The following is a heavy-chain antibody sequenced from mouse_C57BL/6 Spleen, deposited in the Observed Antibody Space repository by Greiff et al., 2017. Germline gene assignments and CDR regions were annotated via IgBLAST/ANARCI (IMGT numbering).Heavy chain of an antibody. CDR3: ARNLGIVTGYYYAMDY. CDR2: IWSGGST. V-gene: IGHV2-2*01. Sequence: QVQLKQSGPGLVQPSQSLSITCTVSGFSLTSYGVHWFRPSPGKGLAWLGVIWSGGSTDYNAAFISRLSISKDNSKSQVFFKMNSLQADDTAIYYCARNLGIVTGYYYAMDYWGQGTSVTVSS. J-gene: IGHJ4*01. D-gene: IGHD2-5*01. CDR1: GFSLTSYG.